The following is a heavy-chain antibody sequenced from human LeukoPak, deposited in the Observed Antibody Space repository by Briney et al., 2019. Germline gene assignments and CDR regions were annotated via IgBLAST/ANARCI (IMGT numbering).Heavy chain of an antibody. D-gene: IGHD3-10*01. CDR3: ARLRWPRGGRSSFDY. J-gene: IGHJ4*02. CDR1: GYKFSTYW. CDR2: IYPGDSDT. V-gene: IGHV5-51*01. Sequence: GESLKISCKGSGYKFSTYWIAWVRQMPGKGLEWMGIIYPGDSDTRYSPSFQGQVTISADKSISTAYLQWSSLKASDTAMYYCARLRWPRGGRSSFDYWGQGALVTVSS.